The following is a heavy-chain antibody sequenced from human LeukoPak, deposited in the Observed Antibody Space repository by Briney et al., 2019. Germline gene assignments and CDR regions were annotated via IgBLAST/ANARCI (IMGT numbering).Heavy chain of an antibody. CDR2: ISWDGGST. J-gene: IGHJ4*02. CDR1: GFTFDDYT. D-gene: IGHD6-19*01. Sequence: GGSLRLSCAASGFTFDDYTMHWVRQAPGKGLEWVTLISWDGGSTYYADSVKGRFTISRDNSKNSLYLQMNSLRTEDTALYYCAKDMNPGIAVAGLFDYWGQGTLVTVSS. V-gene: IGHV3-43*01. CDR3: AKDMNPGIAVAGLFDY.